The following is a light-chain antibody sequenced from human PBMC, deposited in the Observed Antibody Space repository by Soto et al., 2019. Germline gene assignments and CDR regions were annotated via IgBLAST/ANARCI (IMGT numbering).Light chain of an antibody. CDR2: VNSDGSH. Sequence: QSVLTQAPSASASLGASVRLTCTLSSGHSSYAIAWHQQQPEKGPRYLMKVNSDGSHSKGDGIPDRFSGSSSGAERYLTNSSLQSEDEADYYCQTWGVFGTGTKVTVL. V-gene: IGLV4-69*01. CDR3: QTWGV. CDR1: SGHSSYA. J-gene: IGLJ1*01.